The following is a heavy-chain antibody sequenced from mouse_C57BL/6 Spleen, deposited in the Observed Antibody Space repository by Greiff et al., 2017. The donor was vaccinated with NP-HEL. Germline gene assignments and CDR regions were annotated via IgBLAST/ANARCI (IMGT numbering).Heavy chain of an antibody. V-gene: IGHV1-80*01. CDR3: ARSTMVTYFDY. D-gene: IGHD2-2*01. Sequence: VQVVESGAELVKPGASVKISCKASGYAFSSYWMNWVKQRPGKGLEWIGQLYPGDGDTNYNGKFKGKATLTADKSSSTAYMQLSSLTSEDSAVYFCARSTMVTYFDYWGQGTTLTVSS. CDR1: GYAFSSYW. CDR2: LYPGDGDT. J-gene: IGHJ2*01.